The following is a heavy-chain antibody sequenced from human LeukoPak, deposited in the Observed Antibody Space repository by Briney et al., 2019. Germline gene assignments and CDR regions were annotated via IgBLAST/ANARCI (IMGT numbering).Heavy chain of an antibody. D-gene: IGHD5/OR15-5a*01. Sequence: SQTLSLTCTVSGGSISSGGYYWSWIRQPAGKGLEWIGRIYTSGSTNYNPSLKSRVTISVDTSKNQLSLQLTSATAADTAVYYCARDVSYFDYWGQGTLVTVSS. J-gene: IGHJ4*02. V-gene: IGHV4-61*02. CDR1: GGSISSGGYY. CDR2: IYTSGST. CDR3: ARDVSYFDY.